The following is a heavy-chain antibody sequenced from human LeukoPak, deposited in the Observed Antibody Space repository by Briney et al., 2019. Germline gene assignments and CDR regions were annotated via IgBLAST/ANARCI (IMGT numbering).Heavy chain of an antibody. Sequence: SVKVSCKASGGSFSSYVITWVRQAPGQGLEWMGRIIPVLGVSNFAQKFEGRVTITADKSTNTAHMELRRLESGDTAVYYCAGVAYDYVWGSYRYAFDIWGQGTMVTVSS. J-gene: IGHJ3*02. CDR2: IIPVLGVS. CDR3: AGVAYDYVWGSYRYAFDI. CDR1: GGSFSSYV. D-gene: IGHD3-16*02. V-gene: IGHV1-69*04.